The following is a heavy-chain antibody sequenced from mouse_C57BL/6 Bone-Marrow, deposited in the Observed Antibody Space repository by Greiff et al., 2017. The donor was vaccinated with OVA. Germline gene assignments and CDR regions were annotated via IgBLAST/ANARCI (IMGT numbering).Heavy chain of an antibody. Sequence: VQLQQSGAELARPGASVKLSCKASGYTFTSYGISWVKQRTGQGLEWIGEIYPRSGNTYYNEKFKGKATLTADKSSSTAYMELRSLTSEDSAVYFCARSRVPYYYGSSLGRYFDYWGQGTTLTVSS. CDR2: IYPRSGNT. CDR1: GYTFTSYG. V-gene: IGHV1-81*01. D-gene: IGHD1-1*01. CDR3: ARSRVPYYYGSSLGRYFDY. J-gene: IGHJ2*01.